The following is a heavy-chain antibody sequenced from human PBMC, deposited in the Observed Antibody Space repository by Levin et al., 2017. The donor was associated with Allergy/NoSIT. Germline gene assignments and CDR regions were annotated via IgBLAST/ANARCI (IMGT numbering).Heavy chain of an antibody. V-gene: IGHV3-48*03. J-gene: IGHJ4*02. CDR1: GFTFSSYE. CDR2: ISSTGSTI. D-gene: IGHD3-3*01. Sequence: GGSLRLSCAASGFTFSSYEMNWVRRAPGKGLEWVSYISSTGSTIYSADSVKGRFTISRDHAKNSLYLHMNSLRAEDTAVYYCARELGNFWSGYNYFDYWGQGTLVTVSS. CDR3: ARELGNFWSGYNYFDY.